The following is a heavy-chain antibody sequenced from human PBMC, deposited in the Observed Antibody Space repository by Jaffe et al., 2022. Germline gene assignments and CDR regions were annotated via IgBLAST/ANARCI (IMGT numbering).Heavy chain of an antibody. CDR1: GGSISSGSYY. J-gene: IGHJ4*02. Sequence: QVQLQESGPGLVKPSQTLSLTCTVSGGSISSGSYYWSWIRQPAGKGLEWIGRIYTSGSTNYNPSLKSRVTISVDTSKNQFSLKLSSVTAADTAVYYCARGGGQQLVIEDYFDYWGQGTLVTVSS. V-gene: IGHV4-61*02. D-gene: IGHD6-13*01. CDR3: ARGGGQQLVIEDYFDY. CDR2: IYTSGST.